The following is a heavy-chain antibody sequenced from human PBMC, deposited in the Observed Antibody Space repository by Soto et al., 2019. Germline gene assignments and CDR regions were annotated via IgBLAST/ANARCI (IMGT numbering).Heavy chain of an antibody. V-gene: IGHV3-23*01. J-gene: IGHJ6*03. CDR2: ISGSGGST. D-gene: IGHD6-6*01. Sequence: GSLRLSCAASGFTFSSYAMSWVRQAPGKGLEWVSAISGSGGSTYYADSVKGRFTISRDNSKNTLYLQMNSLRAEDTAVYYCARGFLGAARHYYYYYMDVWGKGTTVTVSS. CDR3: ARGFLGAARHYYYYYMDV. CDR1: GFTFSSYA.